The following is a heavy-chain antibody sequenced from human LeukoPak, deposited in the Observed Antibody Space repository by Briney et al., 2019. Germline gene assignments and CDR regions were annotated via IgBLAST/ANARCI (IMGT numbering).Heavy chain of an antibody. CDR3: ARGASLRAVVVGATTSPPMPYGF. CDR1: GYTFTCYD. CDR2: MNHNSGDT. V-gene: IGHV1-8*01. D-gene: IGHD2-15*01. Sequence: ASVQVSCPASGYTFTCYDINWVRPATGQGLEWMGWMNHNSGDTGYAKKFQGRVTMTRDTSISTAYMELSSLGSEDTAVYYCARGASLRAVVVGATTSPPMPYGFWGQGTLVTVSS. J-gene: IGHJ4*02.